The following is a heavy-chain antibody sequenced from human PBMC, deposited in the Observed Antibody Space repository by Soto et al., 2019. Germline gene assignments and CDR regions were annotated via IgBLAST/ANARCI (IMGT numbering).Heavy chain of an antibody. D-gene: IGHD2-8*02. J-gene: IGHJ4*02. Sequence: GGSLRLSCAVSGFTVSTYGMHWVRQAPGKGLEWVAVISRDGGTKFYADSVKGRFTISKDNSRNTLFLEMNSLRSDDMAVYYCTGEVASGYWGQGTRVTVSS. CDR3: TGEVASGY. V-gene: IGHV3-30*03. CDR2: ISRDGGTK. CDR1: GFTVSTYG.